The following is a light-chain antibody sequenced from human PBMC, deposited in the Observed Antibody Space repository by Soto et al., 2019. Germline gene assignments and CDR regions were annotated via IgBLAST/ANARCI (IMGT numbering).Light chain of an antibody. CDR1: STDLGSYNL. J-gene: IGLJ2*01. CDR3: CSYVGSRAVV. V-gene: IGLV2-23*01. CDR2: EGS. Sequence: QSALTQPASVSGSPGQSITLSCTGTSTDLGSYNLVSWYQQHPGKAPKLVIYEGSKRPSGVSDRFSGSKSGTTASLTISGLQAEDEADYFCCSYVGSRAVVFGGGTQLTVL.